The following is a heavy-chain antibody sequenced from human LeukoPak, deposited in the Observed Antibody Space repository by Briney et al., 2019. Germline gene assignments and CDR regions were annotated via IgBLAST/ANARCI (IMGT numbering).Heavy chain of an antibody. V-gene: IGHV4-39*01. CDR3: ARLNSPGWFDP. CDR2: IYYSGST. Sequence: NPSETLSLTCTVSGGSISSSSYYWGWIRQPPGKGLEWIGSIYYSGSTYYNPSLKSRVTISVDTSKNQFSLKLSSVTAADTALYYCARLNSPGWFDPWGQGTLVTVSS. D-gene: IGHD4-23*01. J-gene: IGHJ5*02. CDR1: GGSISSSSYY.